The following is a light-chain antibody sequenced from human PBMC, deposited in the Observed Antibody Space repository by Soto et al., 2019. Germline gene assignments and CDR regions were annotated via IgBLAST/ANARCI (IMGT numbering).Light chain of an antibody. J-gene: IGKJ1*01. CDR3: QQYGDSPGT. CDR1: QSVSSSN. Sequence: DIVLTQSPCTLSLSPGERATRSXXASQSVSSSNFAWYQQKPGQAPRLLIYHASSRATGIPDSFSRSGSGKDFTLTIIRLEPEDFAVYYCQQYGDSPGTFGQATKVDLK. CDR2: HAS. V-gene: IGKV3-20*01.